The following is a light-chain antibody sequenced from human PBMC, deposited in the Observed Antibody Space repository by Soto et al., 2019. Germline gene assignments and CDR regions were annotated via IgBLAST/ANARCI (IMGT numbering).Light chain of an antibody. CDR1: ISDVGGYNF. V-gene: IGLV2-14*03. CDR2: DVS. CDR3: SSFTGSNYV. J-gene: IGLJ1*01. Sequence: QSALTQPASGSGAPGQSITISCTGNISDVGGYNFVSWYQQYPGKAPKLMICDVSNRPSGVSNRFSGSKSGNTASLTISGLQAEDEADYYCSSFTGSNYVFGTGTKVTVL.